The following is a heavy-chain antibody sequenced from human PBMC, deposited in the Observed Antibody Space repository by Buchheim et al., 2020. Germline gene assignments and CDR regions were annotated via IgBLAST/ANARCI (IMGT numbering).Heavy chain of an antibody. V-gene: IGHV4-4*02. CDR3: ARGSSAGDFWSGYPLSYFYGMDV. D-gene: IGHD3-3*01. CDR2: IYHSGST. Sequence: QVQLQESGPGLVKPSGTLSLTCAVSGGSISSHNWWSWVRQPPGKGLEWIGDIYHSGSTNDNPSLKSRLTLSIDKSKNQFPLNLSSVTAADTAVYYCARGSSAGDFWSGYPLSYFYGMDVWGQGTT. J-gene: IGHJ6*02. CDR1: GGSISSHNW.